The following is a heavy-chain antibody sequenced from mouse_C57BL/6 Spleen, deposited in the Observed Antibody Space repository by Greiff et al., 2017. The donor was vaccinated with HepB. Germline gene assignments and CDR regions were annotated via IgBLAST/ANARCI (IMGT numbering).Heavy chain of an antibody. Sequence: EVQLQQSGPELVKPGDSVKISCKASGYSFTGYFMNWVMQSHGQSLAWIGRINPYNVDTFSNQKFKGKATLTVDKSSSPAHMELRSLTSEDSAVYNCASSIYDGYPLDAMDYWGQGTSVTVSS. CDR2: INPYNVDT. CDR3: ASSIYDGYPLDAMDY. V-gene: IGHV1-20*01. J-gene: IGHJ4*01. CDR1: GYSFTGYF. D-gene: IGHD2-3*01.